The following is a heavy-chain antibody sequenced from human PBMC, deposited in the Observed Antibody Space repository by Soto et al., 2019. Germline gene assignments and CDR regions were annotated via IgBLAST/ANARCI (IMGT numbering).Heavy chain of an antibody. CDR2: IYYSGST. CDR3: ARDPTSGGMDV. CDR1: GGSISSYY. Sequence: SETLSLTCTVSGGSISSYYWSWIRQPPGKGLEWIGYIYYSGSTNYNPSLKSRVTISVDTSKNQFSLKLSSVTAADTAVYYCARDPTSGGMDVWGQGTTVTVSS. D-gene: IGHD1-1*01. V-gene: IGHV4-59*12. J-gene: IGHJ6*02.